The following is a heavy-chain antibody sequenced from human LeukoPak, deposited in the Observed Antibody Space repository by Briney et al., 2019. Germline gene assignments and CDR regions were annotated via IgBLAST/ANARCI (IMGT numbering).Heavy chain of an antibody. Sequence: GGSLRLSCTASGFTVSSECMSWVRQAPGKGLKWVSVIYSGGTTYYAASVKGRFTISRDNSKNTLYLQMNSLRAEDTAVYYCGYCSGTSCYADFDYWGQGTLVTVSS. D-gene: IGHD2-2*01. CDR1: GFTVSSEC. J-gene: IGHJ4*02. CDR2: IYSGGTT. CDR3: GYCSGTSCYADFDY. V-gene: IGHV3-66*01.